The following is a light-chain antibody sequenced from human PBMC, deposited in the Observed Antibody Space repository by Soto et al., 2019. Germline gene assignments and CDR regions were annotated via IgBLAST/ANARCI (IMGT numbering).Light chain of an antibody. J-gene: IGKJ1*01. CDR2: GSS. V-gene: IGKV1-9*01. CDR1: QGISSY. Sequence: IQLTESPSSLSASVGDRVTITCRASQGISSYLAWYQQKPGKAPKRLIYGSSSLQSGVPSRFSGSGSGTEFTLTISSLQPDDFATYYCQQYNTYRTFGQGTKVDIK. CDR3: QQYNTYRT.